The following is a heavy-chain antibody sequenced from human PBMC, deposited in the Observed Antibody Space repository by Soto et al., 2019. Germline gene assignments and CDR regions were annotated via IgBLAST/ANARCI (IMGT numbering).Heavy chain of an antibody. CDR3: AWESGENWSYEAY. CDR1: GGSITDYS. D-gene: IGHD1-7*01. J-gene: IGHJ4*02. V-gene: IGHV4-4*07. CDR2: ISATGKN. Sequence: QVQLQASGPGRVKPSETLSLTCSVSGGSITDYSWNWIRQSAGKGLERIGRISATGKNQVNPSLQSRVTMSLDTSKNQFSLKLTSVTAADTDVYYCAWESGENWSYEAYWGQGTLVTVSS.